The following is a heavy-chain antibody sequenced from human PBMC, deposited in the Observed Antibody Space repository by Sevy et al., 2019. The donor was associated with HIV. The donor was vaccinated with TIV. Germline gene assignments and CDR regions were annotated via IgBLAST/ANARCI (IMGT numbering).Heavy chain of an antibody. Sequence: GGSLRLSCAASGINIRTHWMLWVRQAPGKGLEWVANINEDGSTKYYLDSVKGRFTISRDNAENSVFLQMNSLRVEDTAVYYCVRALLKADSLWGQGTLVTVSS. V-gene: IGHV3-7*01. CDR3: VRALLKADSL. CDR1: GINIRTHW. J-gene: IGHJ4*02. D-gene: IGHD1-26*01. CDR2: INEDGSTK.